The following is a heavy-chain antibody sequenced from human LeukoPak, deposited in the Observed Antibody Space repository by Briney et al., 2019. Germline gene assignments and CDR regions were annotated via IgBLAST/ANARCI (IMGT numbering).Heavy chain of an antibody. V-gene: IGHV4-34*01. CDR1: GGSFSGYY. CDR2: INHSGST. J-gene: IGHJ2*01. Sequence: PSETLSLTCAVYGGSFSGYYWSWIRQPPGKGLEWIGEINHSGSTNYNPSLKSRVTISVDTSKNQFSLKLSSVTAADTAVYYCARRMRRIVVVITLMGDWYFDLWGRGTLVTVSS. CDR3: ARRMRRIVVVITLMGDWYFDL. D-gene: IGHD3-22*01.